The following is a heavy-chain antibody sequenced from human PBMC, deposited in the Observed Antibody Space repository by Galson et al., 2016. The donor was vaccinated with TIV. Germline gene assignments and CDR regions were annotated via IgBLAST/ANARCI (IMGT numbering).Heavy chain of an antibody. Sequence: SLRLSCAASGFTFSIYNMNWVRQPPGKGLEWISYISTTSSLIYYADSVKGRFAISRDNAKSSLFLQMNSLRAEDTAVYYCARVVSSGDYAFDAFDLWGQGTMVTVSS. J-gene: IGHJ3*01. CDR1: GFTFSIYN. CDR3: ARVVSSGDYAFDAFDL. V-gene: IGHV3-21*05. CDR2: ISTTSSLI. D-gene: IGHD4-17*01.